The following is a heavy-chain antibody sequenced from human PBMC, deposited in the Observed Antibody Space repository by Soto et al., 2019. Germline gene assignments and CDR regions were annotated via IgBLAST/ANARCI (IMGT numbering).Heavy chain of an antibody. CDR3: ASLPSYDSSCYPPDY. D-gene: IGHD3-22*01. V-gene: IGHV3-23*01. CDR1: GFTFSSYA. CDR2: ISGSCGST. J-gene: IGHJ4*02. Sequence: EVQLLESGGGLVQPGGSLRLSCAASGFTFSSYAMSWVRQAPGKGLEWVSAISGSCGSTYYADSVKGRFTISRDNSKNTLYLQMNSLRAEDTAVYYCASLPSYDSSCYPPDYWGQGTLVTVSS.